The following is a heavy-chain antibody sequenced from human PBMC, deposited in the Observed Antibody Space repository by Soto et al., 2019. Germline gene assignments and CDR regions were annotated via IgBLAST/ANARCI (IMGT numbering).Heavy chain of an antibody. D-gene: IGHD6-13*01. CDR1: GFTFDDYA. V-gene: IGHV3-9*01. CDR2: ISWNSGSI. CDR3: AKDRGSWPDAFDI. Sequence: EVQLVESGGGLVQPGRSLRLSCAASGFTFDDYAMHWVRQAPGKGLEWVSGISWNSGSIGYADSVKGRFTISRDNAKNSLYLQMNSLRAEDTALYYCAKDRGSWPDAFDIWGQGTMVTVSS. J-gene: IGHJ3*02.